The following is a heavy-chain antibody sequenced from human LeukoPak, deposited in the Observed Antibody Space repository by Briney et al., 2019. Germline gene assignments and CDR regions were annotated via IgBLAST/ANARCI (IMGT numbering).Heavy chain of an antibody. V-gene: IGHV1-18*01. J-gene: IGHJ4*02. CDR3: ARDAYCGGDFYSHY. D-gene: IGHD2-21*02. Sequence: ASVKVSCKASGYTFTSYGISWVRQAPGQGLEWMGWISAYNGNTNYAQKLQGRVTMTTDTSTSTAYMELRSLRSDDTAVYYCARDAYCGGDFYSHYWGQGTLVTVSS. CDR1: GYTFTSYG. CDR2: ISAYNGNT.